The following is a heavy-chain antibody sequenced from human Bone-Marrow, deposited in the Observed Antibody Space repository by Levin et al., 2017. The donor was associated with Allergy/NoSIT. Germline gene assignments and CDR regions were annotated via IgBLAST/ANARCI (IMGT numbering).Heavy chain of an antibody. CDR2: ISSSGSTI. CDR1: GFTFSSYE. CDR3: ASTVWGYGHDKRGWFDY. V-gene: IGHV3-48*03. D-gene: IGHD3-16*01. Sequence: GGSLRLSCAASGFTFSSYEMNWVRQAPGKGLEWVSYISSSGSTIYYADSVKGRFTISRDNAKNSLYLQMNSLRAEDTAVYYCASTVWGYGHDKRGWFDYWGQGTLVTVSS. J-gene: IGHJ4*02.